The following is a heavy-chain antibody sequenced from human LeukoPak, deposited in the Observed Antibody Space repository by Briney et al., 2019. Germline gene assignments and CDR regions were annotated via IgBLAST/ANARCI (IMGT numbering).Heavy chain of an antibody. CDR1: GFTFNNYW. CDR2: INNDGSSA. V-gene: IGHV3-74*01. J-gene: IGHJ5*02. CDR3: ARDYTGYFP. D-gene: IGHD3-9*01. Sequence: GGSLRLSCAASGFTFNNYWIHWVRQVPGKGLVWVSRINNDGSSASYVGSVRGRFTISRDNAKNTLFLQMNSLRAEDTAVYYCARDYTGYFPWGQGTLVIVSS.